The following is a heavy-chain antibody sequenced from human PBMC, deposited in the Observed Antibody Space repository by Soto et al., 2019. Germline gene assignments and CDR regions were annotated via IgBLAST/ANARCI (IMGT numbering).Heavy chain of an antibody. CDR1: GGPISSGGYY. J-gene: IGHJ4*02. Sequence: SETLSLTCTVSGGPISSGGYYWSWIRQHPGKGLEWIGYIYYSGSTYYNPSLKSRVTISVDTSKSQFSLKLSSVTAADTAVYYCARAPYDYIWGSYRNFLFDYWGQGTLVTVSS. CDR3: ARAPYDYIWGSYRNFLFDY. V-gene: IGHV4-31*03. CDR2: IYYSGST. D-gene: IGHD3-16*02.